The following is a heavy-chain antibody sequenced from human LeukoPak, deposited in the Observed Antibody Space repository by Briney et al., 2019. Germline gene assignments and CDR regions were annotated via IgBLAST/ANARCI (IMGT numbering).Heavy chain of an antibody. J-gene: IGHJ4*02. CDR3: AKIGLVDFWSGYYGFDY. D-gene: IGHD3-3*01. Sequence: GGSLRLSCAASGFTFSSYGMHWVRQAPGKGLEWVAFIRYDGSNKYYADSVKGRFTISRDNSKNTLYLQMNSLRAEDTAVYYCAKIGLVDFWSGYYGFDYWGQGTLVTVSS. CDR1: GFTFSSYG. V-gene: IGHV3-30*02. CDR2: IRYDGSNK.